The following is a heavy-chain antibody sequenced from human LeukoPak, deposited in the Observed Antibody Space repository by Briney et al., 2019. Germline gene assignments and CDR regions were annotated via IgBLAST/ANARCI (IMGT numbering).Heavy chain of an antibody. V-gene: IGHV1-69*05. J-gene: IGHJ4*02. CDR3: ARLYDSSGYFPYYFDY. D-gene: IGHD3-22*01. CDR2: IIPIFGTA. Sequence: ASVKVSCKASGGTFSSYAISWVRQAPGQGLEWMGGIIPIFGTANYAQKFQGRVTITTDESTSTAYMERSSLRSEDTAVYYCARLYDSSGYFPYYFDYWGQGTLVTVSS. CDR1: GGTFSSYA.